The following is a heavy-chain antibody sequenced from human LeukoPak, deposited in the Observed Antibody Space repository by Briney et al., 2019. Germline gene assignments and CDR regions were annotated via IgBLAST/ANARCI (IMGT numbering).Heavy chain of an antibody. D-gene: IGHD2-21*01. J-gene: IGHJ4*02. CDR1: GGVFTTYA. CDR3: TIIPNVILFTHSFEY. V-gene: IGHV1-69*13. Sequence: ASVKVSCKASGGVFTTYAISWVRQAPGQGLEWMGGIIPFLGTTNYAQKFQGRVTITADEPTRTAYMELTYLRSDDTAVYYCTIIPNVILFTHSFEYWGQGTLVTVSS. CDR2: IIPFLGTT.